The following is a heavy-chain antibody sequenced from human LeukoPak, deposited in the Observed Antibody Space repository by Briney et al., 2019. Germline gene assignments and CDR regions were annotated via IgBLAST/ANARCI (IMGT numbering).Heavy chain of an antibody. J-gene: IGHJ4*02. V-gene: IGHV3-21*01. CDR3: ASLDSSSWSMYDY. Sequence: GGSLRLSCAASGFTFSSYSMNWVRQAPGKGLEWVSSISSSSSYIYYADSVKGRFTISRDNAKNSPYLQMNSLRAEDTAVYYCASLDSSSWSMYDYWGQGTLVTVSS. CDR1: GFTFSSYS. D-gene: IGHD6-13*01. CDR2: ISSSSSYI.